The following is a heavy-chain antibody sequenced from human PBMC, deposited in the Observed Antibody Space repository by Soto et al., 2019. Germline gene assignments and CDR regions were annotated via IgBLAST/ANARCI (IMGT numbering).Heavy chain of an antibody. D-gene: IGHD3-22*01. Sequence: ETLSLTCAVYGGSFIGYYWGWIRQPPGKGLEWIGEINHSGSTNYNPSLKSRVTISVDTSKNQFSLKLSSVTAADTAVYYCARGRTYYYDSSGYYAYFDYWGQGTLVTVSS. CDR3: ARGRTYYYDSSGYYAYFDY. CDR2: INHSGST. J-gene: IGHJ4*02. CDR1: GGSFIGYY. V-gene: IGHV4-34*01.